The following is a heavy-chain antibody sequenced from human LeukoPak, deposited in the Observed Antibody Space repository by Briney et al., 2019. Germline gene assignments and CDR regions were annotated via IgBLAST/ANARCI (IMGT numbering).Heavy chain of an antibody. CDR3: ASTPRFYDMDG. CDR1: TYTFTNYG. V-gene: IGHV1-18*01. Sequence: ASVMVSFTASTYTFTNYGISWVRQAPGQGIEGMGWITSYNAYTNYAQKFQGRVTMTTDTSTRTAYMELRSLRSDDTAIYYCASTPRFYDMDGWGQGTTVTVSS. J-gene: IGHJ6*02. CDR2: ITSYNAYT.